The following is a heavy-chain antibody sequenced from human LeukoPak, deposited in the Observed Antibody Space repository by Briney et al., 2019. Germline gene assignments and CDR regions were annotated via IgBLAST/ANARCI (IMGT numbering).Heavy chain of an antibody. CDR3: ARGEDTAMANYYYGMDV. J-gene: IGHJ6*02. V-gene: IGHV4-30-4*01. CDR1: GGSISSGDYY. Sequence: SETLSLTCTVSGGSISSGDYYWSWIRQPPGKGLEWIGYIYYSGSTYYNPSLKSRVTISVDTSKNQFSLKLSSVTAADTAVYYCARGEDTAMANYYYGMDVWGQGTTVTVSS. D-gene: IGHD5-18*01. CDR2: IYYSGST.